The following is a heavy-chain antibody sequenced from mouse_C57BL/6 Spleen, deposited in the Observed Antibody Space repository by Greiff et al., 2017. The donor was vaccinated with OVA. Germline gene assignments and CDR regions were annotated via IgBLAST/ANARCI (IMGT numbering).Heavy chain of an antibody. CDR1: GYAFSSYW. V-gene: IGHV1-80*01. D-gene: IGHD2-3*01. Sequence: VQLQESGAELVKPGASVKISCKASGYAFSSYWMNWVTQRPGKGLEWIGQIYPGDGDTNYNGKFKGKATLTADKSSSTAYMQLSSLTSEDSAVYFCARGIDGYDYWGQGTTLTVSS. J-gene: IGHJ2*01. CDR2: IYPGDGDT. CDR3: ARGIDGYDY.